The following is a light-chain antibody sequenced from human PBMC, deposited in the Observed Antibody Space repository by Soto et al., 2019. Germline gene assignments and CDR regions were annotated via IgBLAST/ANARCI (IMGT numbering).Light chain of an antibody. CDR3: SLYKSISTYV. V-gene: IGLV2-18*01. CDR1: SSDIGSYNR. J-gene: IGLJ1*01. Sequence: QSVLTQPPSVSGSPGQSVTISCTGISSDIGSYNRVSWYQQPPGTAPKLMIYEVNNRPSGVPDRFSGSTSGNTASLTISGLQAEDESDYYCSLYKSISTYVSGTGTKVTVL. CDR2: EVN.